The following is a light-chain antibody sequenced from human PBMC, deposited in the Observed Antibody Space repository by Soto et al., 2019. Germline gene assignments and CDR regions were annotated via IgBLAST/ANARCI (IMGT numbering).Light chain of an antibody. CDR3: QQYYSAPAT. J-gene: IGKJ1*01. CDR2: WAS. CDR1: QSLLYSSNNRNY. V-gene: IGKV4-1*01. Sequence: EIVLTQSPGTLSLSPGERATLSCKASQSLLYSSNNRNYLAWYQQKSGHPPRLLIYWASTRESGVPDRFSGSGSGTDFTLTINSLQAEDVAVYFCQQYYSAPATFGQGTKVEIK.